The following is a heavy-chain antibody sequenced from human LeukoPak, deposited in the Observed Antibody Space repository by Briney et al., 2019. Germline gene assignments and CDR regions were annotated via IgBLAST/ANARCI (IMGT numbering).Heavy chain of an antibody. Sequence: GESLKISCKASAYSFTNYWIGWVRQMPRKGLEWMGIIYPGDSDTRYSPSFQGQVTISADKSISTAYLQWSSLKASDTAMYYCARPQDFGLTGTNAFDIWGQGTMVTVSS. J-gene: IGHJ3*02. CDR3: ARPQDFGLTGTNAFDI. V-gene: IGHV5-51*01. CDR2: IYPGDSDT. CDR1: AYSFTNYW. D-gene: IGHD1-1*01.